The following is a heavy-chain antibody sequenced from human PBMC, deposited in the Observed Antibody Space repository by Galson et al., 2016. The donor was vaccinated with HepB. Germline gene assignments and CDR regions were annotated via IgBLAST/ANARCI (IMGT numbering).Heavy chain of an antibody. J-gene: IGHJ4*01. Sequence: CAISGDSVSSTSAGWSWVRQSPSRGLKWLGRTFYRSKWYYGYAISVRSRITINPDTSKNQFSLQLISVTPEDTAVYYCARGGLVRGAHGGSFDSWGQGTLVTVSS. CDR3: ARGGLVRGAHGGSFDS. CDR2: TFYRSKWYY. CDR1: GDSVSSTSAG. V-gene: IGHV6-1*01. D-gene: IGHD3-10*01.